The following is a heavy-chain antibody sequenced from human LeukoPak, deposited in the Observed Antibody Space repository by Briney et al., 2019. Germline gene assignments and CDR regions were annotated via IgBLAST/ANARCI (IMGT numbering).Heavy chain of an antibody. CDR1: GFTFSSYS. CDR3: ATQGYYDSSGYYF. CDR2: ISSSISYI. D-gene: IGHD3-22*01. J-gene: IGHJ4*02. Sequence: GWSLRLSCAASGFTFSSYSMNWVRQAPGKGLEWVSSISSSISYIYYADSVKGRFTISRDNAKNSLYLQMNSLRAEDTAVYYCATQGYYDSSGYYFWGQGTLVTVSS. V-gene: IGHV3-21*01.